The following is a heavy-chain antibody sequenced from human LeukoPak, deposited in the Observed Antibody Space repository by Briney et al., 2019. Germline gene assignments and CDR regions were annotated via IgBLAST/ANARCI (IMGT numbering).Heavy chain of an antibody. Sequence: GGSLRLSCAASGFTFSSYGMHWVRQAPGKGLEWVAVIWYDGSNKYYADSVKGRFTISRDNSKNTLYLQMNSLRAEDTTVYYWASDADVLLYFDWHFDYWGQGTLVTVSS. D-gene: IGHD3-9*01. CDR1: GFTFSSYG. J-gene: IGHJ4*02. CDR2: IWYDGSNK. CDR3: ASDADVLLYFDWHFDY. V-gene: IGHV3-33*01.